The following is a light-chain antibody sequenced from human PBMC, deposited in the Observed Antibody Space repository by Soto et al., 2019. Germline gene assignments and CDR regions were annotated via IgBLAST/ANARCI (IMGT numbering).Light chain of an antibody. J-gene: IGLJ3*02. V-gene: IGLV2-14*01. Sequence: QSVLTEPACVSGSLGQSITISCTGTSSDIGGYKYVSWYQQHPGKAPKLIIFEVSNRPSGVSDRFSGSNSGNTASLTISGLQAEDEADYYCTSYSRYRVLVFGGGTKVT. CDR1: SSDIGGYKY. CDR2: EVS. CDR3: TSYSRYRVLV.